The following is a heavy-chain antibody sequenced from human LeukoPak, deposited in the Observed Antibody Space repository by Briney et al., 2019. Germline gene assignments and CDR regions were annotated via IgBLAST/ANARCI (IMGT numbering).Heavy chain of an antibody. CDR1: GFTFSSYA. CDR3: ARDQEAYGFYFDY. CDR2: ISYDGSNK. D-gene: IGHD4-17*01. J-gene: IGHJ4*02. Sequence: PGGSLRLSCAASGFTFSSYAMHWVRQAPGKGLEWVAVISYDGSNKYYADSVKGRFTISRDNSKNTLYLQMNSLRAEDTAVYYCARDQEAYGFYFDYWGQGTLVTVSS. V-gene: IGHV3-30*04.